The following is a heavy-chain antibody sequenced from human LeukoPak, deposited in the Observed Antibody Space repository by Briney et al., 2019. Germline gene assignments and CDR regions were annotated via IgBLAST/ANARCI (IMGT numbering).Heavy chain of an antibody. J-gene: IGHJ3*02. CDR3: ARDLPVTTHAFDI. Sequence: GGSLRLSCAASGFTFSGYAMSWVRQAPGKGLEWVSGISGRGDNTYYADSVKGRFTISRDNSKNTLYLQMNSLRAEDTAVYYCARDLPVTTHAFDIWGQGTMVTVSS. V-gene: IGHV3-23*01. CDR2: ISGRGDNT. CDR1: GFTFSGYA. D-gene: IGHD4-17*01.